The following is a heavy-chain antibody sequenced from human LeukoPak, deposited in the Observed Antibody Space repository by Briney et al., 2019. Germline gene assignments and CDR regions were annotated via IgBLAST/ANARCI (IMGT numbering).Heavy chain of an antibody. CDR2: ISSSSSYI. CDR1: GFTFSSYS. Sequence: GGSLRLSCAASGFTFSSYSMNWVRQAPGKGLEWVSSISSSSSYIYYADSVKGRFTISRDNAKNSLYLQMNSLRAEDTAVYYCARGEYGDYGDYFDYWGQGTLVTVSS. V-gene: IGHV3-21*01. CDR3: ARGEYGDYGDYFDY. D-gene: IGHD4-17*01. J-gene: IGHJ4*02.